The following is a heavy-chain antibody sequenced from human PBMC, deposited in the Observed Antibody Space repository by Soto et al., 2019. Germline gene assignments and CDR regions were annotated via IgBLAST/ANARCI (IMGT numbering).Heavy chain of an antibody. CDR1: GGTFSSYA. V-gene: IGHV1-69*06. J-gene: IGHJ4*02. CDR3: ASVSSIGWYVSY. CDR2: IIPIFGTA. Sequence: QVQLVQSGAEVKKPGSSVKVSCKASGGTFSSYAISGVRQAPRQGLEWMGGIIPIFGTANYAQKFQGRVTITADKSTSTAYMELSSLRSEDTAVYYCASVSSIGWYVSYWDQGTLVTVSS. D-gene: IGHD6-19*01.